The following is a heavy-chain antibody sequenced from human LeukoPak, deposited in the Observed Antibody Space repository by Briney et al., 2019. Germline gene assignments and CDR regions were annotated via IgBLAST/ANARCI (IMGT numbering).Heavy chain of an antibody. D-gene: IGHD6-13*01. CDR1: GFTFSSYA. J-gene: IGHJ5*01. V-gene: IGHV3-30*04. CDR2: ISYDGSNK. Sequence: PGGSLRLSCAASGFTFSSYAMHWVRQAPGKGLEWVAVISYDGSNKYYADSVKGRFTISRDNSKNKLYLQMNSLRAYDTAVYYCATDPRRSSWYHWFDTWGHGTLVTVSS. CDR3: ATDPRRSSWYHWFDT.